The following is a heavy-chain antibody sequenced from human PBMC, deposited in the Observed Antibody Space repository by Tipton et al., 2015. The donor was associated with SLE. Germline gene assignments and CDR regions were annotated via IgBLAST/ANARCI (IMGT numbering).Heavy chain of an antibody. CDR2: INHSGST. V-gene: IGHV4-38-2*01. D-gene: IGHD6-13*01. CDR1: GYSISSGYY. J-gene: IGHJ4*02. CDR3: ARGLGIAAAGALGY. Sequence: TLSLTCVVSGYSISSGYYWGWIRQPPGKGLEWIGEINHSGSTNYNPPLKSRVTISVDPSKNQFSLKLSSVTAADTAVYYCARGLGIAAAGALGYWGQGTLVTVSS.